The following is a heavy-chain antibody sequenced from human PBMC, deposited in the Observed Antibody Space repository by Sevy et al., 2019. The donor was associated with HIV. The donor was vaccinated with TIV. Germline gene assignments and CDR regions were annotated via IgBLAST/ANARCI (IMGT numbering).Heavy chain of an antibody. CDR2: INHSGST. D-gene: IGHD3-16*01. V-gene: IGHV4-34*01. CDR1: RGSFTGYY. Sequence: SETLSLTCAVYRGSFTGYYWSWIRQPPGKGLEWIGEINHSGSTTYNPSLKSLVTISVDTSKNQFSLRLTSVTAADTAVYYSARSAGNRLGHGPGYWGQGTLVTVSS. CDR3: ARSAGNRLGHGPGY. J-gene: IGHJ4*02.